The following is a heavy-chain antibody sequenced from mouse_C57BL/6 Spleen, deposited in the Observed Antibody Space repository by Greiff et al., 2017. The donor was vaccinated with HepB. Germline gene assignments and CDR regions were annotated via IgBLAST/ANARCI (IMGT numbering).Heavy chain of an antibody. D-gene: IGHD2-3*01. CDR3: ARWVLLDY. CDR1: GYTFTDYY. Sequence: QVQLQQSGAELVRPGASVKLSCKASGYTFTDYYINWVKQRPGQGLEWIARIYPGSGNTYYNEKFKGKATLTAEKSSSTAYMQLSSLTSEDSAVYFCARWVLLDYWGQGTTLTVAS. CDR2: IYPGSGNT. J-gene: IGHJ2*01. V-gene: IGHV1-76*01.